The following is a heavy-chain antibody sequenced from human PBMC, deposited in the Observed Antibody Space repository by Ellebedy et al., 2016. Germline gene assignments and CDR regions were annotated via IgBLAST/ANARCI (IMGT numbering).Heavy chain of an antibody. Sequence: GESLKISCAASGFTFSSYGMHWVRQAPGKGLEWVAVIWYDGSNKYYADSVKGRFTISRDNSKNTLYLQMNSLRAEDTAVYYCARGMLMNGDYYFDYWGQGTLVTVSS. V-gene: IGHV3-33*01. D-gene: IGHD4-17*01. CDR3: ARGMLMNGDYYFDY. CDR1: GFTFSSYG. CDR2: IWYDGSNK. J-gene: IGHJ4*02.